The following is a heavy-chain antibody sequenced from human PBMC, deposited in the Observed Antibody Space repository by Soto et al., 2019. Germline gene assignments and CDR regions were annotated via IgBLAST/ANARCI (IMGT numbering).Heavy chain of an antibody. CDR3: ARILGYGLTTSRPPIDH. Sequence: QVQLVQSGAEVKKPGASVKVSCKASGYTFTSYGISWVRQAPGQGLEWMGWISAYNGNTNYAQKLQGRVTMTTDTSTGTAYMELRSLRSDDTAVYYWARILGYGLTTSRPPIDHWGQGTLVTVSS. CDR2: ISAYNGNT. D-gene: IGHD5-18*01. J-gene: IGHJ4*02. CDR1: GYTFTSYG. V-gene: IGHV1-18*01.